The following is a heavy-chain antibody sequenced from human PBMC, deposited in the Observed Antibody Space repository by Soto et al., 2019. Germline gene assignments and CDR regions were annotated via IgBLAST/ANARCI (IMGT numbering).Heavy chain of an antibody. CDR2: IYYSGST. CDR1: GGSISSYY. CDR3: ARSGKTGTQDY. J-gene: IGHJ4*02. D-gene: IGHD1-7*01. Sequence: SETLSLTCTVSGGSISSYYWSWIRQPPGKGLEWIGYIYYSGSTNYNPSLKSRVTISVDTSKNQFSLKLSSVTAADTAVYYCARSGKTGTQDYWGQGTLVTVSS. V-gene: IGHV4-59*01.